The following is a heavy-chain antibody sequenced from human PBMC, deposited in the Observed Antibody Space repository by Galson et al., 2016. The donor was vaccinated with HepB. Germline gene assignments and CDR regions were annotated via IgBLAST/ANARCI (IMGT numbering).Heavy chain of an antibody. D-gene: IGHD2-15*01. Sequence: SVKVSCKASGYSFTSDGISWVRQAPGQGLEWMGWISPYNGNSSYAQKFRGRVTMTTDTSTNTAYMELRSLRSDDTAVYYCAREGVCSDGSCYSGFDYWGQGTPVTVSS. CDR1: GYSFTSDG. CDR2: ISPYNGNS. CDR3: AREGVCSDGSCYSGFDY. V-gene: IGHV1-18*04. J-gene: IGHJ4*02.